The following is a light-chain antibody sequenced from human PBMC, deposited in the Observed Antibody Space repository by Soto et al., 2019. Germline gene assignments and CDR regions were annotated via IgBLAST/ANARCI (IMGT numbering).Light chain of an antibody. Sequence: DIQLTQSPSSRSASVGDRVTITCRASHDITNSLKWYQQKSGKAPSLLVYASSTLQTGVPSRFSGSGSGTDFTLSISNLQPEDFAHYFCHQTYSTPGTFGQGPRWIS. V-gene: IGKV1-39*01. CDR3: HQTYSTPGT. CDR2: ASS. CDR1: HDITNS. J-gene: IGKJ1*01.